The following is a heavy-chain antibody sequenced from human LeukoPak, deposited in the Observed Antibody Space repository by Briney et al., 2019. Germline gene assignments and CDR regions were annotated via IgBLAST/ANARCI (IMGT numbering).Heavy chain of an antibody. CDR1: GGSISSGGYY. Sequence: SQTLSLTCTVSGGSISSGGYYWSWIRQHPGKGLEWIGYIYYSGSTYYNPSLKSRVTISVDTSKNQFSLKLSSVTAADAAVYYCARDSERGGPFYYGMDVWGQGTTVTVSS. J-gene: IGHJ6*02. CDR3: ARDSERGGPFYYGMDV. D-gene: IGHD3-10*01. V-gene: IGHV4-31*03. CDR2: IYYSGST.